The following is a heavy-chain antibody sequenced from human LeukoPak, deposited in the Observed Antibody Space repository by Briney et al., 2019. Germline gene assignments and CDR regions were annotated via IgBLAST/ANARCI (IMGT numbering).Heavy chain of an antibody. D-gene: IGHD3-22*01. CDR2: ISWNSGSI. V-gene: IGHV3-9*01. Sequence: GRSLRLSCAASGFTFDDYAMHWVRHAPGKGLEWVSSISWNSGSIVYPDSVKGRFTISRDNAKNSLYLQMNSLRVEDTALYYCAKGDDSSGYSSPTDWGQGTLVTVSS. CDR3: AKGDDSSGYSSPTD. CDR1: GFTFDDYA. J-gene: IGHJ4*02.